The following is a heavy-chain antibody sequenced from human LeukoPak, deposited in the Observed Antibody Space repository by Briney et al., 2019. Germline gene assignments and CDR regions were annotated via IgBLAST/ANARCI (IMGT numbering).Heavy chain of an antibody. D-gene: IGHD6-19*01. Sequence: PGGSLRLSCAASGFTFDDYGMSWVRQAPGKGPEWVSGITWNGGSTGYADSVKGRFTISRDNAKNSLYLQMNSLRAEDTAFYYCARDPGDILVAGTFDYWGQGTLVTVSS. V-gene: IGHV3-20*04. CDR3: ARDPGDILVAGTFDY. J-gene: IGHJ4*02. CDR2: ITWNGGST. CDR1: GFTFDDYG.